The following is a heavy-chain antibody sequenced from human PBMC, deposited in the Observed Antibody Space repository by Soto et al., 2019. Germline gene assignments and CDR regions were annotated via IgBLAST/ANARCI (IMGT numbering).Heavy chain of an antibody. CDR3: ARFPGTAMMYYFDY. D-gene: IGHD5-18*01. CDR1: GGSISSGDYY. Sequence: LSLTCTVSGGSISSGDYYWSWIRQPPGKGLEWIGYIYYSGSTYYNPSLKSRVTISVDTSKNQFSLKLSSVTAADTAVYYCARFPGTAMMYYFDYWGQGTLVTFSS. V-gene: IGHV4-30-4*01. CDR2: IYYSGST. J-gene: IGHJ4*02.